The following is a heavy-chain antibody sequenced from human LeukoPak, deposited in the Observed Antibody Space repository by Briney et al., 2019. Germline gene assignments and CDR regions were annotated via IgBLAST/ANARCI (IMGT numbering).Heavy chain of an antibody. CDR1: GGSISSYY. CDR2: IYYSGST. J-gene: IGHJ5*02. V-gene: IGHV4-59*01. Sequence: PSETLSLTCTVSGGSISSYYWSWIRQPPGKGLEWIGYIYYSGSTNYNPSLRSRVTISVDTSKNQFSLKLSSVTAADTAVYYCARMTTPPGWFDPWGQGTLVTVSS. D-gene: IGHD4-11*01. CDR3: ARMTTPPGWFDP.